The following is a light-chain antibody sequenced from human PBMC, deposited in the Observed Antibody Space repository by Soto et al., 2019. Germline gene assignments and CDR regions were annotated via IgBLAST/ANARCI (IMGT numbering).Light chain of an antibody. CDR2: KAS. V-gene: IGKV1-5*03. CDR3: QQYNSYSPT. CDR1: QSISSY. J-gene: IGKJ1*01. Sequence: DIQMTQSPSSLSASVGDRVTITCRASQSISSYLNWYQQKPGKAPKLLIYKASSLESGVPSRFSGSGSGTEFTLTISSLQPDDFATYYCQQYNSYSPTFGQGTKVEIK.